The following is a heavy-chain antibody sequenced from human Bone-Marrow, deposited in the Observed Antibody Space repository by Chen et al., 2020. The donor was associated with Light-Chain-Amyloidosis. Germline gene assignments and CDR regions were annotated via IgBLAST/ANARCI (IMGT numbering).Heavy chain of an antibody. CDR2: INPDGTRV. J-gene: IGHJ4*02. Sequence: DVQLLESGGGLVQPGGSLRLSCAASGFTFRTSWMHWVRQAPGKGLVWVSRINPDGTRVYYADSVRGRFTISRDDAKSTVYLQMKSLRAEYTAVYYCSREFTGYDDYWGQGTLVTVSS. CDR3: SREFTGYDDY. CDR1: GFTFRTSW. D-gene: IGHD5-12*01. V-gene: IGHV3-74*01.